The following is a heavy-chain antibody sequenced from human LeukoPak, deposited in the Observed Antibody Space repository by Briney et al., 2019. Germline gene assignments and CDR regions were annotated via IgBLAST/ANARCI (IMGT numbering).Heavy chain of an antibody. D-gene: IGHD2-21*01. Sequence: GGSLRLSCATSGFGFSNYAMTWVRQAPGKGLEWVSTIVGSGGRTYYADSVKGRFTISRDNSENTLFLQLNSLRADDTAVYYCAREGSIYSGSWGQGTLVTVSS. V-gene: IGHV3-23*01. CDR2: IVGSGGRT. J-gene: IGHJ5*02. CDR3: AREGSIYSGS. CDR1: GFGFSNYA.